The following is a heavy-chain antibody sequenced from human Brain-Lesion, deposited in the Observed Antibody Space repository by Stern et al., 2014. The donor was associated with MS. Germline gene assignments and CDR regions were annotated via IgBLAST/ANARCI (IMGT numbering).Heavy chain of an antibody. V-gene: IGHV3-9*01. CDR1: GFTFDDYA. CDR3: ARDITGSSAYFAY. D-gene: IGHD1-14*01. J-gene: IGHJ4*02. Sequence: EVQLLQSGGDLVQPGRSLRLSCAAFGFTFDDYAMHWVRQAPGKGLEWVAGISWNSGTIGYADSVKGRFTTSRDNAYSSLYLQMNSLRPEDTAVYYCARDITGSSAYFAYWGQGTLVTVSS. CDR2: ISWNSGTI.